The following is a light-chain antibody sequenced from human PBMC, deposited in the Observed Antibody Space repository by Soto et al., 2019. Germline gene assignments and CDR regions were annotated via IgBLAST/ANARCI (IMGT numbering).Light chain of an antibody. J-gene: IGLJ1*01. CDR2: GDN. Sequence: QSVLTQPPSVSGAPLQRVAISCTGSSSNIGAEYDVHWYQQLPGTAPKRLIYGDNNRPSGVPDRFSGSKSGTSASLAITGLQPEDEADYYCQSYDSSLTTFVFGTGTKVTVL. CDR3: QSYDSSLTTFV. CDR1: SSNIGAEYD. V-gene: IGLV1-40*01.